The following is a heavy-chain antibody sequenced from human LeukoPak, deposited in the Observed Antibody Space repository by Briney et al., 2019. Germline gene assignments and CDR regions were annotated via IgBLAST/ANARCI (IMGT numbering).Heavy chain of an antibody. CDR1: GFTFSSYA. J-gene: IGHJ4*02. CDR2: ISGSGGST. Sequence: PGGSLRLSCAASGFTFSSYAMSWVRQAPGKGLEWVSAISGSGGSTYYADSVKGRFTISRDNSKSTLYLQMNSLRAEDTAVYYCAKPRYDSSGYSFDYWGQGTLVTVSS. V-gene: IGHV3-23*01. D-gene: IGHD3-22*01. CDR3: AKPRYDSSGYSFDY.